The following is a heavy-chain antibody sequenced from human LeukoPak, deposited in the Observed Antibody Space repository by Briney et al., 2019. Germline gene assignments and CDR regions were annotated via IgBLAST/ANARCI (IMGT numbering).Heavy chain of an antibody. CDR3: AHRRPYYDILTGYSDFDY. V-gene: IGHV2-5*01. D-gene: IGHD3-9*01. J-gene: IGHJ4*02. Sequence: TLSLTCTVSGGSISTSNYYWGWIRQPPGKALEWLGNIYWNGDKDYRSSLKSRLTIAKDTSKNKVVLTMTNMDPVDTATYYCAHRRPYYDILTGYSDFDYWGQGTLVTVSS. CDR1: GGSISTSNYY. CDR2: IYWNGDK.